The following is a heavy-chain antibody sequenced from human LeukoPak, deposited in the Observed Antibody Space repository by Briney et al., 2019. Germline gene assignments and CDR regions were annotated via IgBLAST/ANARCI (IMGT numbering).Heavy chain of an antibody. J-gene: IGHJ6*02. CDR3: ARLLPYCSSTSCYQPGLSYYYGMDV. D-gene: IGHD2-2*01. CDR1: GGTFSSYA. Sequence: GSSVKVSCKASGGTFSSYAISWVRQAPGQGLEWMGGIIPIFGTANYAQKFQGRVTITADESTSTAYMELSSLRSEDTAVYYCARLLPYCSSTSCYQPGLSYYYGMDVWGQGTTVTVSS. CDR2: IIPIFGTA. V-gene: IGHV1-69*01.